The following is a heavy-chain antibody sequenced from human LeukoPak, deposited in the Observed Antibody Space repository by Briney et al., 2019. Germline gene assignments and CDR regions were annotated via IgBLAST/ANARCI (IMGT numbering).Heavy chain of an antibody. CDR2: IYTSGST. CDR1: GGSISSGSYY. Sequence: SQTLSLTCTVSGGSISSGSYYWSWIRQPAGKGLEWIGRIYTSGSTNYNPSLKSRVTISVDTSKNQFSLKLSSVTAADTAAYYCARSIAAAGWFDPWGQGSLVTVSS. D-gene: IGHD6-13*01. J-gene: IGHJ5*02. V-gene: IGHV4-61*02. CDR3: ARSIAAAGWFDP.